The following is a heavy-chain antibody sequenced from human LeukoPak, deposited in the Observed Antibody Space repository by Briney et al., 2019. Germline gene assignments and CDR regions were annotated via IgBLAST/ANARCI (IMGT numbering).Heavy chain of an antibody. D-gene: IGHD4-11*01. CDR3: ASMTTVTSDFDY. CDR1: GGSISSGDYY. J-gene: IGHJ4*02. Sequence: PSETLSLTCTVSGGSISSGDYYWSWIRQPPGKGLEWIGYIYYSGSTYYNPSLKSRVTISVDTSKNQFSLKQSSVTAADTAVYYCASMTTVTSDFDYWGQGTLVTVSS. CDR2: IYYSGST. V-gene: IGHV4-30-4*08.